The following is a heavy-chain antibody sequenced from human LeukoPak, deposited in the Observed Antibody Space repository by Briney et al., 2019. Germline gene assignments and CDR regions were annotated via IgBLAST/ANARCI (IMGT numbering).Heavy chain of an antibody. D-gene: IGHD2-2*02. J-gene: IGHJ6*02. CDR3: ASHTSHYCSSTSCYRVRYYYGMDV. V-gene: IGHV1-69*04. Sequence: GASVKVSCKASGGTFSSYAISWVRQAPGQGLEWMGRIIPILGIANYAQKFQGGVTITADKSTSTAYMELSSLRSEDTAVYYCASHTSHYCSSTSCYRVRYYYGMDVWGQGTTVTVSS. CDR1: GGTFSSYA. CDR2: IIPILGIA.